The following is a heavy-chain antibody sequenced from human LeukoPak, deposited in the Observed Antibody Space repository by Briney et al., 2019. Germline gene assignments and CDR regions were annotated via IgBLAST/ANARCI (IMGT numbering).Heavy chain of an antibody. CDR3: ARERGGYDFWSGYTNGMDV. J-gene: IGHJ6*02. V-gene: IGHV3-7*01. CDR1: GFTFSYYW. D-gene: IGHD3-3*01. Sequence: GGSLRLSCAASGFTFSYYWMSWVRQAPGKGLEWVANIKQDGSEKYYVDSVKGRFTISRDNAKNSLYLQMSSLRAEDTAVYYCARERGGYDFWSGYTNGMDVWGQGTTINVSS. CDR2: IKQDGSEK.